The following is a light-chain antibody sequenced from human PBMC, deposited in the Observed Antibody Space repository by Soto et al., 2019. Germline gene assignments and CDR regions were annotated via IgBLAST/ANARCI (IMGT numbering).Light chain of an antibody. V-gene: IGKV1-5*01. CDR2: DAS. CDR3: QQHNDYSPVT. J-gene: IGKJ2*01. Sequence: IQMTQSPSTLSASVGDRVTITCRASQTIGSSLAWYQHKPGKAPKLLIFDASTLQTGVSSRFSGSGFGTDFTLTISNLQPDEFATYYCQQHNDYSPVTFGQGTKLEIK. CDR1: QTIGSS.